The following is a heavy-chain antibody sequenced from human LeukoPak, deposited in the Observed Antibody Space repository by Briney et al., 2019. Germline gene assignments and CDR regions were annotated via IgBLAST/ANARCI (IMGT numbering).Heavy chain of an antibody. D-gene: IGHD3-10*01. CDR1: GYTFTNYA. CDR3: ARRITLVRGVRLRDWFDP. J-gene: IGHJ5*02. V-gene: IGHV7-4-1*02. Sequence: GASVKVSCKASGYTFTNYAMNWVRQAPGQGLEWMGWINTNTGDPTYAQGFTGRFVFSLDTSVSTAYLQMSSLRAEDTAVYYCARRITLVRGVRLRDWFDPWGQGSLVTVSS. CDR2: INTNTGDP.